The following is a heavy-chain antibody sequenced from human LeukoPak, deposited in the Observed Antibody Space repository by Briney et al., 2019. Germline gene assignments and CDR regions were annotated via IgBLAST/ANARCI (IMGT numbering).Heavy chain of an antibody. CDR2: ISSSSSTI. CDR3: ARSIAVAGDAFDI. Sequence: GGSLRLSCAASGFTFSSYSMNWVRQAPGKGLEWVSYISSSSSTIYYADSVKGRFTISRDNAKNSLYLQMRSLRAEDTAVYYCARSIAVAGDAFDIRGEGTMVTVCS. J-gene: IGHJ3*02. CDR1: GFTFSSYS. D-gene: IGHD6-19*01. V-gene: IGHV3-48*01.